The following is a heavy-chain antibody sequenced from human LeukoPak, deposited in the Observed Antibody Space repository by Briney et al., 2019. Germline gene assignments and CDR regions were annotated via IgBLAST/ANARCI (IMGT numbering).Heavy chain of an antibody. CDR3: AKYSHDSSSSYDY. V-gene: IGHV3-21*04. Sequence: PGGSLRLSCAASGFTFSSYSMNWVRQAPGKGLEWVSSISSSDSYIYYADSVKGRFTISRDNAKNSLFLQMNSLRAEDTAVYYRAKYSHDSSSSYDYWGQGTLVTVSS. CDR1: GFTFSSYS. CDR2: ISSSDSYI. J-gene: IGHJ4*02. D-gene: IGHD3-22*01.